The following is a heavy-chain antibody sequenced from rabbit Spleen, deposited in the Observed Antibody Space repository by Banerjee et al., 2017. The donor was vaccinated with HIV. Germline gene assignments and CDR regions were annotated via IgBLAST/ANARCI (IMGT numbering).Heavy chain of an antibody. Sequence: QVKETGGGLVQPGGSLTLSCKASGFDFRRYYLSWVRQAPGKGLEWIGIIDVGEGNTDYASWVNGRFTISSDNAQNTVDLQMSGLTVADTATYFCARDTGSSFSSYGMDLWGPAPSSPS. CDR2: IDVGEGNT. CDR3: ARDTGSSFSSYGMDL. CDR1: GFDFRRYY. D-gene: IGHD8-1*01. J-gene: IGHJ6*01. V-gene: IGHV1S7*01.